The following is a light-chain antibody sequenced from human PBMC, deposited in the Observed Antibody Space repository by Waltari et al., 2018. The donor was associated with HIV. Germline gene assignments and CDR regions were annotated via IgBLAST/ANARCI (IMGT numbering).Light chain of an antibody. CDR3: QQYNNWPQT. CDR2: DAS. CDR1: QSVSTN. V-gene: IGKV3-15*01. J-gene: IGKJ5*01. Sequence: LMTQSPVTLSMSPGDRVTLSCRANQSVSTNLAWYQQRPGQAPRLLIYDASTRVIGVPTTFSGSGSGTDFTLTVSSLQSEDFALYYCQQYNNWPQTFGQGTRLEIK.